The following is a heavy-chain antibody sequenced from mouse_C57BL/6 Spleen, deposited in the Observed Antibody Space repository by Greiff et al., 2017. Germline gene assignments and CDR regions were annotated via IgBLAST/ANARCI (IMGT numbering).Heavy chain of an antibody. J-gene: IGHJ2*01. CDR2: IYPGSGST. CDR3: ARCLTTVVARGFYY. V-gene: IGHV1-55*01. D-gene: IGHD1-1*01. Sequence: QVQLQQPGAELVKPGASVKMSCKASGYTFTSYWITWVKQRPGQGLEWIGDIYPGSGSTNYNEKFKSKATLTVDTSSSTAYMQLSSLTSEDSAFYYCARCLTTVVARGFYYWGQGTTLTVSS. CDR1: GYTFTSYW.